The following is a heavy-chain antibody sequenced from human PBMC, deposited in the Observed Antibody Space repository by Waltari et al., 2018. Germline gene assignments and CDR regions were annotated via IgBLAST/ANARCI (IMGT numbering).Heavy chain of an antibody. D-gene: IGHD6-13*01. V-gene: IGHV1-2*06. CDR3: ALLGIAAAGPHFDY. CDR1: GYTFTGYY. CDR2: INPNSGGT. J-gene: IGHJ4*02. Sequence: QVQLVQSGAEVKKPGASVKVSCKASGYTFTGYYMHWVRQAPGQGLEWMGRINPNSGGTNYAQKLQGRVTMTRDTSISTAYMELSRLRSDDTAVYYCALLGIAAAGPHFDYWGQGTLVTVSS.